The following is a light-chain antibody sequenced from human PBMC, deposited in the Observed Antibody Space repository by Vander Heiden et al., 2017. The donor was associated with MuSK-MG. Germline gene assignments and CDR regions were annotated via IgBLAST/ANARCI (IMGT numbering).Light chain of an antibody. Sequence: IQLSQSPLSLSASVGDTVTITCRPSHDIRRFLNWYQQKPGTAPRLLLFSTSDVNSVVPPRCSSRGAGTYFSPTSSSLQPEDVATYCWQQGSDTPYTFGPGT. V-gene: IGKV1-39*01. CDR1: HDIRRF. CDR2: STS. CDR3: QQGSDTPYT. J-gene: IGKJ3*01.